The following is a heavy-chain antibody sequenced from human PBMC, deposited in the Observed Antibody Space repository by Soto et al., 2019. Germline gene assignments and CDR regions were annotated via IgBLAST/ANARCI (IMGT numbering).Heavy chain of an antibody. V-gene: IGHV1-69*01. D-gene: IGHD2-15*01. CDR1: GGTFSSYA. CDR3: ARSHARVYCSGGSCYDYYYYGMDV. J-gene: IGHJ6*02. CDR2: IIPIFGTA. Sequence: QAQLVQSGAEVKKPGSSVKVSCKASGGTFSSYAISWVRQAPGQGLEWMGGIIPIFGTANYAQKFQGRVTITADESTSTAYMELSSLRSEDTAVYYCARSHARVYCSGGSCYDYYYYGMDVWGQGTTVTVSS.